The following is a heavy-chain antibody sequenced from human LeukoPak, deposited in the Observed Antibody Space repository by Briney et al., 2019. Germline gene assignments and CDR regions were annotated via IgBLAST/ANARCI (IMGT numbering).Heavy chain of an antibody. D-gene: IGHD2-15*01. CDR3: ARVIRIYANWYFGL. V-gene: IGHV1-18*01. CDR2: ISAYNGNT. CDR1: GYTFTSYG. J-gene: IGHJ2*01. Sequence: ASVKVSCKASGYTFTSYGISWMRQAPGQGLEWMGWISAYNGNTNYAQKLQGRVTMTTDTSTSTAYMELRSLRSDDTAVYYCARVIRIYANWYFGLWGRGTLVTVSS.